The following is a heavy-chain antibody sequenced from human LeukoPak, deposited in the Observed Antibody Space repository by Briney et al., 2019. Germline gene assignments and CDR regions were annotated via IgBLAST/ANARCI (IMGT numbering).Heavy chain of an antibody. V-gene: IGHV3-23*01. Sequence: GGSLRLSCAASGFTFSTYAMSWVRQAPGKGLEWVSAISGSGGSTFYADSVKGRFTISRDNSKNTLYLQMNSLRAEDTAVYYCASDSYSPEYFQHWGQGTLVTVSS. D-gene: IGHD2-21*02. J-gene: IGHJ1*01. CDR1: GFTFSTYA. CDR3: ASDSYSPEYFQH. CDR2: ISGSGGST.